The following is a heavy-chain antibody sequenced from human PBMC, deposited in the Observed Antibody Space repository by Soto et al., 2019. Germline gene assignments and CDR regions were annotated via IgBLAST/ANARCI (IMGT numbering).Heavy chain of an antibody. V-gene: IGHV1-18*01. CDR2: ISAYNGNT. Sequence: QVQLVQSGAEVKKPGASVKVSCKASGYTFTSYGIGWVRQAPGQGLEWMGWISAYNGNTNYAQKLQGRVTMTTDTSTSTAYMELRSLRSDDTAVYYCARDPLAYCGGDCYPHFDYWGQGTLVTVSS. D-gene: IGHD2-21*01. CDR1: GYTFTSYG. J-gene: IGHJ4*02. CDR3: ARDPLAYCGGDCYPHFDY.